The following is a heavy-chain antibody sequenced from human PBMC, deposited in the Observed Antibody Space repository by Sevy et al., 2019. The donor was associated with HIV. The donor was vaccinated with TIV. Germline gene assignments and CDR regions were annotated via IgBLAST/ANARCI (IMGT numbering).Heavy chain of an antibody. V-gene: IGHV4-38-2*01. Sequence: SETLSLTCAVSGYSISSGYYWGWIRQPPGKGLEWIGSIYHSGSTYYNPSLKSRVTISVDTSKNQFSLKLSSVTAADTAVYYCARGSSPGYSGYDGAFDIWGQGTMVTVSS. D-gene: IGHD5-12*01. CDR2: IYHSGST. CDR3: ARGSSPGYSGYDGAFDI. CDR1: GYSISSGYY. J-gene: IGHJ3*02.